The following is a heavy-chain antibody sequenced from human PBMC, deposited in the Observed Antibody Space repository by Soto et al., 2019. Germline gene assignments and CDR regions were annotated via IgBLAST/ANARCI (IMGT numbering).Heavy chain of an antibody. CDR1: GFTFSSYA. J-gene: IGHJ6*02. D-gene: IGHD6-19*01. Sequence: EVQLLESGGGLVQPGGSLRLSCAASGFTFSSYAMSWVRQAPGKGLEWVSAISGSGGSTYYADSVKGRFTISRDNSKNTLYLQMNSLRAEDTAVYYCAKDLAVAGNYYYYGMDVWGQGTTVTVSS. CDR2: ISGSGGST. V-gene: IGHV3-23*01. CDR3: AKDLAVAGNYYYYGMDV.